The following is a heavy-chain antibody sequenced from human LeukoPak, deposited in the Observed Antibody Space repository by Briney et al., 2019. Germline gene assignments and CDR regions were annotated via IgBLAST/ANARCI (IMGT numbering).Heavy chain of an antibody. CDR3: ARFSGSYRSDY. CDR2: INSDGSST. J-gene: IGHJ4*02. V-gene: IGHV3-74*01. CDR1: GFTFSSYW. Sequence: PGGSLRLSCAASGFTFSSYWMHWVRQAPGKGLEWVSRINSDGSSTSYADSVKGRFTISRDNAKNTLYLQMNSLRAEDTAVYYCARFSGSYRSDYWGQGTLVTVSS. D-gene: IGHD1-26*01.